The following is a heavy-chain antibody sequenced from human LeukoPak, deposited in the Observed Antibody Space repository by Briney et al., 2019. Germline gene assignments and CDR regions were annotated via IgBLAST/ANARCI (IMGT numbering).Heavy chain of an antibody. J-gene: IGHJ4*02. CDR1: GYTFTGCY. CDR3: ARAVEQRLVTTLDY. Sequence: GASVKVSCKASGYTFTGCYMHWVRQAPGQGLEWMGWINPNSGGTNYAQRFQGRVTMTRDTSISTAYMELSRLRSDDTAVYYCARAVEQRLVTTLDYWGQGTLVTVSS. CDR2: INPNSGGT. D-gene: IGHD6-13*01. V-gene: IGHV1-2*02.